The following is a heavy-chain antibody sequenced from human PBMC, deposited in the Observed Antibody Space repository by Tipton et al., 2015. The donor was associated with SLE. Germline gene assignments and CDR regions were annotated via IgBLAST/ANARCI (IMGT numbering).Heavy chain of an antibody. V-gene: IGHV4-59*01. CDR2: IYYSGST. CDR3: ARDRDYGDSAGAFDI. Sequence: TLSLTCTVSGGSISSYYWSWIRQPPGKGLEWIEYIYYSGSTNYNPSLKSRVTISVDTSKNQFSLKLSSVTAADTAVYYCARDRDYGDSAGAFDIWGQGTMVTVSS. CDR1: GGSISSYY. D-gene: IGHD4-17*01. J-gene: IGHJ3*02.